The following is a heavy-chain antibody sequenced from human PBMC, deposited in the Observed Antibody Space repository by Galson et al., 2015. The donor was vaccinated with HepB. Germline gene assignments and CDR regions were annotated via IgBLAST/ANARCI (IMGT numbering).Heavy chain of an antibody. CDR3: ARDPGFPRYYYYYMDV. V-gene: IGHV3-30*02. CDR2: IQYDGNNE. Sequence: SLRLSCAASGFTFSSYGMHWVRQAPGKGLEWVTFIQYDGNNEFYADSVKGRFTISRDNSKNTLYLQMNSLRAEDTAVYYCARDPGFPRYYYYYMDVWGKGTTVTVSS. D-gene: IGHD3-10*01. J-gene: IGHJ6*03. CDR1: GFTFSSYG.